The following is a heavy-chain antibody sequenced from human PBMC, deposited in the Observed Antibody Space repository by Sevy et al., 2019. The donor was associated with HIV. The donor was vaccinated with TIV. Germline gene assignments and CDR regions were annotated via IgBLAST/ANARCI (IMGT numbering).Heavy chain of an antibody. J-gene: IGHJ4*02. CDR1: GFTTGFTFSDYW. CDR3: ARGGYYGYSGLDY. Sequence: GGSLRLSCAAPGFTTGFTFSDYWMAWVRQAPGKGLEWVANIKEDGTEIYYLDSLKGRFTISRDNAKNLLYLQMNSLRAEDTAVYYCARGGYYGYSGLDYWGQGTLVTVSS. V-gene: IGHV3-7*01. D-gene: IGHD3-10*01. CDR2: IKEDGTEI.